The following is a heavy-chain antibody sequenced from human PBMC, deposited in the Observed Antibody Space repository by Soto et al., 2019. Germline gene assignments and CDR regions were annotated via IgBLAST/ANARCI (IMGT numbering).Heavy chain of an antibody. V-gene: IGHV3-30*18. J-gene: IGHJ3*02. D-gene: IGHD6-19*01. CDR2: ISYDGSNK. CDR1: GFTFSSYG. Sequence: QVQLVESGGGVVQPGRSLRLSCAASGFTFSSYGMHWVRQAPGKGLEWVAVISYDGSNKYYADSVKGRFTISRDNSKNTLYLQINSLRAEDTAVYYCAKTVWQWLVGAFDIWGQGTMVTVSS. CDR3: AKTVWQWLVGAFDI.